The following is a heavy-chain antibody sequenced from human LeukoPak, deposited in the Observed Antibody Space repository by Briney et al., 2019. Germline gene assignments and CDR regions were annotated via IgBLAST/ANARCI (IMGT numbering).Heavy chain of an antibody. CDR2: INPSGGST. Sequence: ASVKVSCKASGYTFIGYYMHWVRQAPGQGLEWMGIINPSGGSTSYAQKFQGRVTMTRDTSTSTVYMELSSLRSEDTAVYYCARDSGYSYGSPYYFDYWGQGTLVTVSS. J-gene: IGHJ4*02. V-gene: IGHV1-46*01. CDR3: ARDSGYSYGSPYYFDY. D-gene: IGHD5-18*01. CDR1: GYTFIGYY.